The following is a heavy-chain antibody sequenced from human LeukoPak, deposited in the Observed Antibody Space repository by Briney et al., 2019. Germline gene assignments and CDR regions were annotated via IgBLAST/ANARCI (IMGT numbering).Heavy chain of an antibody. V-gene: IGHV1-2*02. D-gene: IGHD3-22*01. J-gene: IGHJ6*03. Sequence: ASVTVSCKSSGGSFSSYAICWVRQAPGPGLEWMGWINPNSGGTNYAQKFQGRVTMTRDTSISTAYMELSRLRSDDTAVYYCARGITMIVVVITTDYYYYMDVWGKGTTVTVSS. CDR2: INPNSGGT. CDR1: GGSFSSYA. CDR3: ARGITMIVVVITTDYYYYMDV.